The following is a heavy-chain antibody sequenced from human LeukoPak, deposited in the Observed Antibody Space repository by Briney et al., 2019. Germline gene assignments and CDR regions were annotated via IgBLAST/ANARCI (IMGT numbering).Heavy chain of an antibody. CDR1: GFTFSSYG. V-gene: IGHV3-21*01. CDR2: ISSSSSYI. Sequence: GGSLRLSCAASGFTFSSYGMNWVRQAPGKGLEWVSSISSSSSYIYYADSVKGRFTISRDNAKNSLYLQMNSLIAEDTAVYYCATLLRASYYDILTGHDAFDIWGQGTMVTVSS. D-gene: IGHD3-9*01. CDR3: ATLLRASYYDILTGHDAFDI. J-gene: IGHJ3*02.